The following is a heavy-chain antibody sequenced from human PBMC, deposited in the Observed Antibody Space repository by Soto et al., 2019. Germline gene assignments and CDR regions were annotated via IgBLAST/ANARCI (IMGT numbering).Heavy chain of an antibody. CDR2: IYWDDDK. D-gene: IGHD2-8*02. CDR3: AHYFYILVADAFDI. J-gene: IGHJ3*02. CDR1: GFSLSTSGVG. Sequence: QITLKESGPTLVKPTQTLTLTCTFSGFSLSTSGVGVGWIRQPPGKALEWLALIYWDDDKRYSPSQKRRLTITKDTSKNQVVLTMTYMDPVDTATYYCAHYFYILVADAFDIWGQGTMVTVSS. V-gene: IGHV2-5*02.